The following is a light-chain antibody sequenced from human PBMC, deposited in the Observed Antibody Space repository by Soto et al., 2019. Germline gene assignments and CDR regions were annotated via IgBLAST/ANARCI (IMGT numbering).Light chain of an antibody. CDR1: QSISTY. CDR2: AAS. J-gene: IGKJ2*02. Sequence: DIQMTQSPSSLSASVGDRVTITCRASQSISTYLNWYQQKVGKAPKLLIYAASSVQRGVPSRFSGRGAGTDFTLTISSLQPEDFATYYCQQSYSTPRTFGQGTKLEIK. CDR3: QQSYSTPRT. V-gene: IGKV1-39*01.